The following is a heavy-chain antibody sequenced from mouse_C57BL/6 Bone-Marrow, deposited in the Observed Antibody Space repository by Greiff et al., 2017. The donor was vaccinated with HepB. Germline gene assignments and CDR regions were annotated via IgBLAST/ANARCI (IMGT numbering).Heavy chain of an antibody. Sequence: EVQGVESGGGLVKPGGSLKLSCAASGFTFSSYTMSWVRQTPEKRLEWVATISGGGGNTYYPDSVKGRFTISRDNAKNTLYLQMSSLRSEDTALYYCARRRSFDYWGQGTTLTVSS. J-gene: IGHJ2*01. CDR3: ARRRSFDY. V-gene: IGHV5-9*01. CDR1: GFTFSSYT. CDR2: ISGGGGNT. D-gene: IGHD1-1*01.